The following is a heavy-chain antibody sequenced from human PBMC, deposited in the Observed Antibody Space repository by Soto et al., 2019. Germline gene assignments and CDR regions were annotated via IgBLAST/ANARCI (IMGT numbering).Heavy chain of an antibody. D-gene: IGHD2-15*01. CDR2: ISYDGSNK. CDR1: GFTFSSYG. V-gene: IGHV3-30*18. CDR3: AKGIRGLEVAATFDY. J-gene: IGHJ4*02. Sequence: QVQLVESGGGVVQPGRSLRLSCAASGFTFSSYGMHWVRQAPGKGLEWVAVISYDGSNKYYADSVKGRFTISRDNSKNTLYLQMYSLRAEDTAVYYCAKGIRGLEVAATFDYWGQGTLVTVSS.